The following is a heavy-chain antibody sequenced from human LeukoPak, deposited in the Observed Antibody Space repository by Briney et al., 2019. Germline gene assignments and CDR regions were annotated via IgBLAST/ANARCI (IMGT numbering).Heavy chain of an antibody. CDR3: AREPPYYDFWSGSGYYYYYYGMDV. V-gene: IGHV3-66*01. D-gene: IGHD3-3*01. CDR1: GFTVSSNY. CDR2: IYSGGST. Sequence: GGSLRLSCAASGFTVSSNYMSWVRQAPGKGLEWVSVIYSGGSTYYADSVKGRFTISRDNSKNTLYLQMNSLRAEDTAVYYCAREPPYYDFWSGSGYYYYYYGMDVRGQGTTVTVSS. J-gene: IGHJ6*02.